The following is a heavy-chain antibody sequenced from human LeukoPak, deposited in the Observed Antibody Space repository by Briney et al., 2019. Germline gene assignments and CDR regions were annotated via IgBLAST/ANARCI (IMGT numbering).Heavy chain of an antibody. Sequence: SETLSLTCTVSGGSISYYYWSWIRQPPGKGLEWIGSIYYSGSTYYNPSLKSRVTISVDTSKNQFSLKLSSVTAADTAVYYCAREVDYGGGGDYWGQGTLVTVSS. CDR3: AREVDYGGGGDY. CDR1: GGSISYYY. J-gene: IGHJ4*02. CDR2: IYYSGST. D-gene: IGHD4-23*01. V-gene: IGHV4-59*12.